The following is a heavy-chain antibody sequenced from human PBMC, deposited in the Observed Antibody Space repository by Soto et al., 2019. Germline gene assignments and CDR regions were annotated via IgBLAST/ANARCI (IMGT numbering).Heavy chain of an antibody. CDR2: ISSSSSTI. Sequence: EVQLVESGGGLVQPGGSLRLSCAASGFTFSSYSMNWVRQAPGKGLEWVSYISSSSSTIYYADSVKGRFTISRDNAKNSLYLQMNRLRDEDTGVYYCSRTYYDFWSGYYRGPGDSSYNLFDPWGQGTLVTVSS. V-gene: IGHV3-48*02. J-gene: IGHJ5*02. D-gene: IGHD3-3*01. CDR3: SRTYYDFWSGYYRGPGDSSYNLFDP. CDR1: GFTFSSYS.